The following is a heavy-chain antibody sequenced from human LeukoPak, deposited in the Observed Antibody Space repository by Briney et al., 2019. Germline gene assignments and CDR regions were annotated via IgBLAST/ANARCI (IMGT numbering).Heavy chain of an antibody. V-gene: IGHV3-11*04. CDR2: ISSSGSTI. J-gene: IGHJ6*02. CDR3: AREPRYSYGLNGMDV. CDR1: GGSISSSRYS. Sequence: LSLTCTVSGGSISSSRYSWGWIRQPPGKGLEWVSYISSSGSTIYYADSVQGRFNISRDNSKNPLYLQMNSLRADDTAVYYCAREPRYSYGLNGMDVWGQGTTVTVSS. D-gene: IGHD5-18*01.